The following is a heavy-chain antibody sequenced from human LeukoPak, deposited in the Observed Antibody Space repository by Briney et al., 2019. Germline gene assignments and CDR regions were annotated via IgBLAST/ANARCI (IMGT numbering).Heavy chain of an antibody. D-gene: IGHD3-16*02. J-gene: IGHJ4*02. V-gene: IGHV3-20*04. CDR1: GFTFDDYG. CDR3: ARPGPTFGGVITYFDY. Sequence: SGGSLRLSCAASGFTFDDYGMSWVRQAPGKGLEWVSGIDWNGGRTGYADSVKGRFTISRDNAKNSLYLQMNSLRAEDTALYYCARPGPTFGGVITYFDYWGQGTLVTVSS. CDR2: IDWNGGRT.